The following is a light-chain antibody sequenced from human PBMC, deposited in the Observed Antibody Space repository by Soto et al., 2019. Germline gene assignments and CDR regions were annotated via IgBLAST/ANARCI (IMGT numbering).Light chain of an antibody. J-gene: IGKJ1*01. V-gene: IGKV1-9*01. CDR2: AAS. Sequence: DIQLTQSPSFLSASVGDRVTITCRASQGISSYLAWYQQKPGKAHKLLIYAASILQSGVPSRFSGSGSGTEFTLTISSLQPEDFATYYCQQLNSYPRTFGRGTEVEIK. CDR1: QGISSY. CDR3: QQLNSYPRT.